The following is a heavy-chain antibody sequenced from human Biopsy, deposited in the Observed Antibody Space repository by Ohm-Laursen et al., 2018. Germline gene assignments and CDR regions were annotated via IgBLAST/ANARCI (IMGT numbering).Heavy chain of an antibody. CDR3: AADINVWNVNY. Sequence: GGSVKVSCKFSGYTLTELSMHWVRQAPGKGLEWMGGFAPENGKTVYAQNFQARVSMTEDTSTDTAYMELRSLRSEDTAVYYCAADINVWNVNYWGQGTQVTVSS. CDR2: FAPENGKT. CDR1: GYTLTELS. J-gene: IGHJ4*02. D-gene: IGHD1-1*01. V-gene: IGHV1-24*01.